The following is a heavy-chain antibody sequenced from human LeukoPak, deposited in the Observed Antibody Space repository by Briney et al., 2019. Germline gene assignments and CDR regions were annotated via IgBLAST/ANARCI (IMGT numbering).Heavy chain of an antibody. D-gene: IGHD5-18*01. CDR1: GFTFSNYG. V-gene: IGHV3-30*18. Sequence: PGGSLRLSCAASGFTFSNYGMHWVRQAPGKGLEWVAVISYDGSNKYYADSVRGRLTISRDNSKNTLFLQINSLRAEDTAVYYCAKARYTYGTYYFDYWGQGTLVTVSS. J-gene: IGHJ4*02. CDR2: ISYDGSNK. CDR3: AKARYTYGTYYFDY.